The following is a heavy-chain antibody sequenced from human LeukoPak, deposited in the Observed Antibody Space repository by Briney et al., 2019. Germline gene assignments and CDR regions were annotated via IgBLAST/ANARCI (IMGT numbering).Heavy chain of an antibody. CDR1: GFTFSSYA. CDR2: ISGSGGST. V-gene: IGHV3-23*01. J-gene: IGHJ5*02. Sequence: GGSLRLSCAASGFTFSSYAMSWVRQAPGKGLEWVSAISGSGGSTYYADSVKGRFTISRDNSKNTLYLQMNSLRAEDTAVYYCAKDPEYYYDSSGHNWFDPWGQGTLVTVSS. CDR3: AKDPEYYYDSSGHNWFDP. D-gene: IGHD3-22*01.